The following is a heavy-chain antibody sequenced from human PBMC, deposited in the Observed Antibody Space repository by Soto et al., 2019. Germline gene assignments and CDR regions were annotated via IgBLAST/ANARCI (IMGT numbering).Heavy chain of an antibody. V-gene: IGHV3-23*01. CDR1: GFTFSSYA. Sequence: GVALRLSWSASGFTFSSYAMSWVRQAPGKGLEWVSAISGSGGSTYYADSVKGRFTISRDNSKNTLYLQMNSLRAEDTAVYYCASDLRTMREGDDYYYGRSGCGKGTKGTVYS. CDR2: ISGSGGST. D-gene: IGHD3-22*01. CDR3: ASDLRTMREGDDYYYGRSG. J-gene: IGHJ6*04.